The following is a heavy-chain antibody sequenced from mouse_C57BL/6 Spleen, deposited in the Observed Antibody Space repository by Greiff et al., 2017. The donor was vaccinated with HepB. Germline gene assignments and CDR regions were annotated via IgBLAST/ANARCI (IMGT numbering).Heavy chain of an antibody. CDR3: TSLSHFDY. Sequence: VQLQQSGAELVRPGASVKLSCTASGFNIKDDYMHWVKRRPEQGLEWIGWIDPENGDTEYASKFQGKATITADTSSNTAYLQLSSLTSEDTAVYYCTSLSHFDYWGQGTTLTVSS. CDR2: IDPENGDT. D-gene: IGHD6-5*01. V-gene: IGHV14-4*01. CDR1: GFNIKDDY. J-gene: IGHJ2*01.